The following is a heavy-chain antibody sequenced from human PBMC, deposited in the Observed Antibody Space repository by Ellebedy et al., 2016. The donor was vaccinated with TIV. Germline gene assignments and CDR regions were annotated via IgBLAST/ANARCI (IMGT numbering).Heavy chain of an antibody. V-gene: IGHV3-72*01. CDR3: ARQRYDSGGYGHDY. J-gene: IGHJ4*02. CDR2: SRHKAKSYST. CDR1: GFTFSNAW. D-gene: IGHD3-22*01. Sequence: GESLKISCAASGFTFSNAWMNWVRQTPGKGLEWVGRSRHKAKSYSTEYAASVKGRFTISRDDSKNSLYLQMNSLKAEDTAMYYCARQRYDSGGYGHDYWGQGTLVTVSS.